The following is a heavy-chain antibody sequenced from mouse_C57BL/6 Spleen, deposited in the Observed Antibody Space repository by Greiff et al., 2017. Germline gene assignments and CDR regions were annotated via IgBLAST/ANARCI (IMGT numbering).Heavy chain of an antibody. CDR3: TRITGTSYWYFDV. D-gene: IGHD4-1*01. J-gene: IGHJ1*03. CDR1: GFTFSDAW. Sequence: EVKLQESGGGLVQPGGSMKLSCAASGFTFSDAWMDWVRQSPEKGLEWVAEIRNKANNHATYYAESVKGRFTISRDDSKSSVYLQMNSLRAEDTGIYYCTRITGTSYWYFDVWGTGTTVTVSS. CDR2: IRNKANNHAT. V-gene: IGHV6-6*01.